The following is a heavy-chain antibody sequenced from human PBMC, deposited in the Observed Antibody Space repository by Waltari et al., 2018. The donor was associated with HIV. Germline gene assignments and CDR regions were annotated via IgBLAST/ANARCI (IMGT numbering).Heavy chain of an antibody. Sequence: GGGLVQPGGSLRLSCAASGFTFSSYSMNWVRQAPGKGLEWVSYISSSSSTIYYADSVKGRFTISRDNAKNSLYLQMNSLRAEDTAVYYCAREEVGATGYWGQGTLVTVSS. V-gene: IGHV3-48*04. CDR1: GFTFSSYS. CDR2: ISSSSSTI. D-gene: IGHD1-26*01. CDR3: AREEVGATGY. J-gene: IGHJ4*02.